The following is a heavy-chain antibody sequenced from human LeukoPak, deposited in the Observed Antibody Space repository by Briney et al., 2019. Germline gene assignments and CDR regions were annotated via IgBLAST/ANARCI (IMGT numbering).Heavy chain of an antibody. D-gene: IGHD3-10*01. J-gene: IGHJ4*02. Sequence: SETLSLTCTVSGGSIRSTSYYWGWIRQPPGKGLEWIGSISYSGSTYHNPSLKSRVTMSVDTSKNQFSLKLSSVTAADTAVYYCAREKELLLWFGELTGFDYWGQGTLVTVSS. CDR3: AREKELLLWFGELTGFDY. CDR2: ISYSGST. V-gene: IGHV4-39*07. CDR1: GGSIRSTSYY.